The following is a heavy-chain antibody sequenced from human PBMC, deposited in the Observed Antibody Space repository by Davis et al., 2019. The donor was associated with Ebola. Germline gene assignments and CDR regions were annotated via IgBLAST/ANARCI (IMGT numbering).Heavy chain of an antibody. J-gene: IGHJ3*02. Sequence: GGSLRLSCAVPGFTSGPYSMNCVRLAPGKGLEWVSTPGTSADTYYADSVKGRFTISRDNSKNTLYLQMNGLRVEDTAIYYCAKDTSNIWFDMWGQGTNVTVSS. CDR1: GFTSGPYS. V-gene: IGHV3-23*01. D-gene: IGHD1-26*01. CDR3: AKDTSNIWFDM. CDR2: PGTSADT.